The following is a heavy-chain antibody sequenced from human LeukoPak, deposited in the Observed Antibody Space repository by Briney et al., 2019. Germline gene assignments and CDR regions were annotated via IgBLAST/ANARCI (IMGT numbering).Heavy chain of an antibody. D-gene: IGHD6-6*01. Sequence: SQTLSLTCTVSGGSISSGGCYWSWIRQHPGKGLEWIGYIYYSGSTYYNPSLKSRVTISVDTSKNQSSLKLSSVTAADTAVYYCARLQLVRFDPWGQGTLVTVSS. CDR1: GGSISSGGCY. V-gene: IGHV4-31*03. CDR3: ARLQLVRFDP. CDR2: IYYSGST. J-gene: IGHJ5*02.